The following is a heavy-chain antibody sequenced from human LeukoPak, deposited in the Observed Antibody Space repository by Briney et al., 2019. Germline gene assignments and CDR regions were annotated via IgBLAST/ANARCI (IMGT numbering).Heavy chain of an antibody. J-gene: IGHJ6*03. Sequence: SVKVSCKASGGTFSSYAISWVRQAPGQGLEWMGRIIPILGIANYAQKFQGRVTITADKSTSTAYMELSSLRSDDTAVYYCARDREWILGYRNYYMDVWGKGTTVTVSS. D-gene: IGHD3-3*01. CDR2: IIPILGIA. V-gene: IGHV1-69*04. CDR1: GGTFSSYA. CDR3: ARDREWILGYRNYYMDV.